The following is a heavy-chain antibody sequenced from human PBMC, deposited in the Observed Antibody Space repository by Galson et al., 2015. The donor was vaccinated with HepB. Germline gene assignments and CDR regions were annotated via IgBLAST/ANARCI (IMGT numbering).Heavy chain of an antibody. CDR3: ARGFCNGRSCQIFDH. D-gene: IGHD2-15*01. J-gene: IGHJ4*02. Sequence: TLSLTCTVSGASISSPAYYWNWIRQTPGKGLEWLGYIYYTGATHCNPSLKTRLDMSVDTSENHFSLTLTSVTAADTARYYCARGFCNGRSCQIFDHWGQGTLVPVSS. CDR2: IYYTGAT. V-gene: IGHV4-31*03. CDR1: GASISSPAYY.